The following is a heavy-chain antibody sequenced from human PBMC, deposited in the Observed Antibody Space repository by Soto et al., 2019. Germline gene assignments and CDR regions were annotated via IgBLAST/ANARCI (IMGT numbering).Heavy chain of an antibody. CDR3: ARGAGYRRDQYYFDY. J-gene: IGHJ4*02. CDR2: ISYDGSNK. D-gene: IGHD6-13*01. CDR1: GFTFSSYA. Sequence: QVQLVESGGGVVQPGRSLRLSCAASGFTFSSYAMHWVRQAPGKGLEWVAVISYDGSNKYYADSVKGRFTISRDNSKNTLYLQMNSLRAEHTAVYYCARGAGYRRDQYYFDYWGQGTLVTVSS. V-gene: IGHV3-30-3*01.